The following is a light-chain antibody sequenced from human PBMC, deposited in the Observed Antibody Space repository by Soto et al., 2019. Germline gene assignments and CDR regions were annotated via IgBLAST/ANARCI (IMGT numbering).Light chain of an antibody. CDR1: RSDVGAYTF. CDR3: SSYTSSSTHV. Sequence: QSALTQPAFVSGSHGQSITISCTGTRSDVGAYTFVSWYQQHPDKVPKLMIFDVSRRPSGVSDRFSGSKSGNTASLTISGLQPEDEADYYCSSYTSSSTHVFGSGTKLTDL. V-gene: IGLV2-14*03. J-gene: IGLJ1*01. CDR2: DVS.